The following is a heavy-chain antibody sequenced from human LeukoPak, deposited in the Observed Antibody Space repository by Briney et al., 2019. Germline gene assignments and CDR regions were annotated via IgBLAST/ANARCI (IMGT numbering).Heavy chain of an antibody. CDR3: AKADCSSTSCYSGDFDY. CDR2: IRYDGSNK. Sequence: GGSLRLSCAASGFTFSSYAMTWVRQAPGMGLEWVAFIRYDGSNKYYADSVKGRFTISRDNSKNTLYLQMNSLRAEDTAVYYCAKADCSSTSCYSGDFDYWGQGTLVTVSS. J-gene: IGHJ4*02. CDR1: GFTFSSYA. V-gene: IGHV3-30*02. D-gene: IGHD2-2*02.